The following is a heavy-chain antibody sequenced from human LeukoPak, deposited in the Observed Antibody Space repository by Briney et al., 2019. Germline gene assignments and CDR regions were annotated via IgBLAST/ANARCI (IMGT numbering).Heavy chain of an antibody. CDR3: ARDPIAAAGFDY. CDR2: IYYSGST. Sequence: PSETLSLTCTVSGGSISSSSYYWGWIRQPPGKGLEWIGSIYYSGSTYYNPSLKSRVTISVDTSKNQFSLKLSSVTPEDTAVYYCARDPIAAAGFDYWGQGTLVTVSS. J-gene: IGHJ4*02. D-gene: IGHD6-13*01. V-gene: IGHV4-39*02. CDR1: GGSISSSSYY.